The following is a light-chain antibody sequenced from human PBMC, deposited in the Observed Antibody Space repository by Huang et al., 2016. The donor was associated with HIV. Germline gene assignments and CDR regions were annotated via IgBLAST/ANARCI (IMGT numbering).Light chain of an antibody. CDR1: QSVSSN. V-gene: IGKV3-15*01. CDR3: QQYNKWPMYT. J-gene: IGKJ2*01. Sequence: EIVMTQSPATLSVSPGERATLSCRASQSVSSNLAWYQQKPGQAPRLLIYGASTRATGIPDRFSGSGSGTEFTLTISSLQSEDFAVYYCQQYNKWPMYTFGQGTKLEIK. CDR2: GAS.